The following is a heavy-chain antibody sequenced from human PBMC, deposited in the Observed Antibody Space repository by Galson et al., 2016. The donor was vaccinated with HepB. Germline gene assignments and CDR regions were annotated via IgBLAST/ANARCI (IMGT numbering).Heavy chain of an antibody. CDR3: ARDVPTLQYDVWRGDR. CDR1: GFTFSSYS. D-gene: IGHD3-3*01. Sequence: SLRLSCAASGFTFSSYSMKWVRQAPGKGLEWVSSISTTSNFIYYADSVKGRFTISRDNAKNSLYLQMNSLRAEDTAVYCCARDVPTLQYDVWRGDRWGQGTQVTVSS. CDR2: ISTTSNFI. J-gene: IGHJ5*02. V-gene: IGHV3-21*01.